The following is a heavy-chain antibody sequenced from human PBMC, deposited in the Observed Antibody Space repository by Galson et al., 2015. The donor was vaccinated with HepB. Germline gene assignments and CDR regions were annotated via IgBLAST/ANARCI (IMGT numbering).Heavy chain of an antibody. CDR1: GFTFSSYW. CDR3: ATQPRLLSN. V-gene: IGHV3-7*03. Sequence: LRLSCAASGFTFSSYWMAWVRQAPGRGLEWVAYIKPDGSEAYYVDSVKGRFTVSRDNAQNSLFLRMNNLRVEDTAVFYCATQPRLLSNRGQGTMVTVSS. J-gene: IGHJ3*01. D-gene: IGHD6-6*01. CDR2: IKPDGSEA.